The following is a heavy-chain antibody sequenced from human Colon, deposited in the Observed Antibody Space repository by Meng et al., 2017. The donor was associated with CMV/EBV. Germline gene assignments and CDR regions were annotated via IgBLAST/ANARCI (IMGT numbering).Heavy chain of an antibody. D-gene: IGHD2-15*01. Sequence: GESLKISCAASGFTFSTFAMHWVRQAPGKGLEWVAFIHIDGGEKNYGDSVKGRFTISRDNAKNSLYLQMNSLRAEDTAIYYCARDGVVVLGATRDWGQGTLVTVSS. CDR1: GFTFSTFA. J-gene: IGHJ4*02. V-gene: IGHV3-30*02. CDR3: ARDGVVVLGATRD. CDR2: IHIDGGEK.